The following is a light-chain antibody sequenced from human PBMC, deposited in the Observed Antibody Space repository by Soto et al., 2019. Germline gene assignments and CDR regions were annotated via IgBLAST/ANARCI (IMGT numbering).Light chain of an antibody. Sequence: QTVVTQEPSLTVSPGGTVTLTCASSTRAVTGGYYPNWFQRKPGQAPRPLIYSTSNKHSWTPARFSGSLLGGKAALTLSGVQPEDEAEYYCLLYYGGAQLIFGGGTKLTVL. V-gene: IGLV7-43*01. J-gene: IGLJ2*01. CDR3: LLYYGGAQLI. CDR1: TRAVTGGYY. CDR2: STS.